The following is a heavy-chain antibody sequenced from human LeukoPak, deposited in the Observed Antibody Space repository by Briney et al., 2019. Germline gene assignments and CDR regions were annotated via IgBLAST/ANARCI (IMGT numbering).Heavy chain of an antibody. V-gene: IGHV3-30*04. Sequence: PGGSLRLSCAASGFTFSNYAMHWVRQAPGKGLEWVAVISYDANDKYYADSVKGRFTISRDNSKNTLYLQMNNLRAEDTAVYYCARDVSVVVLSSTPTQIDYWGQGTLVTVSS. CDR1: GFTFSNYA. CDR2: ISYDANDK. CDR3: ARDVSVVVLSSTPTQIDY. D-gene: IGHD3-22*01. J-gene: IGHJ4*02.